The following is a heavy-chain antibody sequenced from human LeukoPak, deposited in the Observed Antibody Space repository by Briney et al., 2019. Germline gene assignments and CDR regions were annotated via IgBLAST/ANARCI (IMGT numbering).Heavy chain of an antibody. D-gene: IGHD3-10*01. CDR2: INPNSGGT. CDR1: GYTFTGYY. Sequence: ASVKVSCKASGYTFTGYYMHWVRQAPGQGLEWMGWINPNSGGTNYAQKFQGRVTMTEDTSTDTAYMELSSLRSEDTAVYYCATVSPRVLLWFGGYAFDIWGQGTMVTVSS. CDR3: ATVSPRVLLWFGGYAFDI. J-gene: IGHJ3*02. V-gene: IGHV1-2*02.